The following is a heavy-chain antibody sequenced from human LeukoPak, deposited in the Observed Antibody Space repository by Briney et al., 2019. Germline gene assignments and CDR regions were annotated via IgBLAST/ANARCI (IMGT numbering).Heavy chain of an antibody. Sequence: SETLSLTCTVSGGSISSYYWSWIRQPPGKGLEWIGYIYYSGSTNYNPSLKSRVTISVDTSKNQFSLKLSSVTAADTAVYYCARVGDQGSDDYGDYGDVWYFDYWGQGTLVTVSS. CDR1: GGSISSYY. D-gene: IGHD4-17*01. V-gene: IGHV4-59*01. J-gene: IGHJ4*02. CDR3: ARVGDQGSDDYGDYGDVWYFDY. CDR2: IYYSGST.